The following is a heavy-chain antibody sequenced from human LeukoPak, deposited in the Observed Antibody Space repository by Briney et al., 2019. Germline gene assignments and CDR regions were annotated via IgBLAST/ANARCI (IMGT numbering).Heavy chain of an antibody. V-gene: IGHV3-23*01. CDR1: GFTFDTYA. J-gene: IGHJ4*02. CDR3: AKSYRQESGWSSSFDY. Sequence: YPGGSLRLSCAASGFTFDTYAMTWVRQVPGKGLEWVSNISGRGTSTNYADSVKGRFTISRDNSKNTLHLQMSSLRAEDTAIYYCAKSYRQESGWSSSFDYWGQGTLVTVSS. D-gene: IGHD6-19*01. CDR2: ISGRGTST.